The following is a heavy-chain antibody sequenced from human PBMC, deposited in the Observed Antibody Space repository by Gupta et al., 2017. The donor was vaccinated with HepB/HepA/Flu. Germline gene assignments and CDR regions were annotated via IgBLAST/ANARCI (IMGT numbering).Heavy chain of an antibody. D-gene: IGHD6-19*01. V-gene: IGHV3-64*01. Sequence: EVQLVESGGGLVQPGGSLRLPCAASGFPFSSYAMHWVRQAPGKGLEYVSAISSNGGSTYYANSVKGRFTISRDNSKNTLYLQMGSLRAEDMAVYYCARDPDSSGWYHYFDYWGQGTLVTVSS. CDR2: ISSNGGST. CDR3: ARDPDSSGWYHYFDY. J-gene: IGHJ4*02. CDR1: GFPFSSYA.